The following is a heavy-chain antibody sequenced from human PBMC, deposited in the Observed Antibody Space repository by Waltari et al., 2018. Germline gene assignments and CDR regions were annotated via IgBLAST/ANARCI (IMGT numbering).Heavy chain of an antibody. CDR2: ISSRWTTI. V-gene: IGHV3-11*01. CDR1: GFRFREYY. CDR3: ARGITSAFDY. Sequence: QMVESGGGLVWPGGSLTLSCVASGFRFREYYMSWIRQAPGEGWKWVSYISSRWTTIRYADSVKERFTISRYNAKNSLHMEMNNRRAEDTAVYYCARGITSAFDYWGQGSLVTVSS. D-gene: IGHD1-20*01. J-gene: IGHJ4*02.